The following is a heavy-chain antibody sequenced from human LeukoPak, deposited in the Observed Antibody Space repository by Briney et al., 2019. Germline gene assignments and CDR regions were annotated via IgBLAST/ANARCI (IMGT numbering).Heavy chain of an antibody. J-gene: IGHJ5*02. CDR1: GGTFSSYA. Sequence: SVKVSCKASGGTFSSYAISWVRQAPGQGLEWMGGIIPIFGTANYAQKFQGRVTMTEDTSTDTAYMELSSLRSEDTAVYYCATATFWSGSNWFDPWGQGTLVTVSS. D-gene: IGHD3-3*01. V-gene: IGHV1-69*06. CDR3: ATATFWSGSNWFDP. CDR2: IIPIFGTA.